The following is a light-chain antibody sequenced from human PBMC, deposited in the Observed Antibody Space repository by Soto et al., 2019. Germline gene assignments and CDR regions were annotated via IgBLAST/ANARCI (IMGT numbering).Light chain of an antibody. CDR2: GAS. V-gene: IGKV3-15*01. CDR1: QSVSSN. J-gene: IGKJ1*01. CDR3: QQYNNWPRT. Sequence: EIVLTQSPGTLSLSRGERATFSCRASQSVSSNLAWYQQKPGQAPRLLIYGASTRATGIPARFSGSGSGTEFTLTISSLQSEDFAVYYCQQYNNWPRTFGQGTKVDI.